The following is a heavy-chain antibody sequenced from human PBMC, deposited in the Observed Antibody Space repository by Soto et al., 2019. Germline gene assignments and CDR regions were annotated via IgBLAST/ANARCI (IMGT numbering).Heavy chain of an antibody. CDR1: GGTFSSYA. V-gene: IGHV1-69*13. Sequence: SVKVSCKASGGTFSSYAISWVRQAPGQGLEWMGGIIPIFGTANYAQKFQGRVTITADESTSTAYMELSSLRSEDTAVYYCARAPRITMVRGVPDSYYYYGMDVWGQGTTVTVSS. D-gene: IGHD3-10*01. J-gene: IGHJ6*02. CDR2: IIPIFGTA. CDR3: ARAPRITMVRGVPDSYYYYGMDV.